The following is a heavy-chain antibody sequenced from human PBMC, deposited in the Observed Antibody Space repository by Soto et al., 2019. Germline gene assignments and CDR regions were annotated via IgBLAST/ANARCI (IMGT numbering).Heavy chain of an antibody. Sequence: SDTLSLTCAVYGGSVSGYYWNWIRQPPGKGLEWIGEINHSGSTNYNPSLKSRVSISVGTSNNQFSLKLSSVTAADTAVYYCARGRGDGYNQDWYFDLWGRGTLVTVSS. D-gene: IGHD3-10*01. J-gene: IGHJ2*01. V-gene: IGHV4-34*01. CDR3: ARGRGDGYNQDWYFDL. CDR1: GGSVSGYY. CDR2: INHSGST.